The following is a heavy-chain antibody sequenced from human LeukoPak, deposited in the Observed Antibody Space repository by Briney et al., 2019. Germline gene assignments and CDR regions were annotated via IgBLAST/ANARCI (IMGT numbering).Heavy chain of an antibody. D-gene: IGHD2-15*01. CDR2: IYYSGST. CDR3: ASLERVAATPRYFQH. CDR1: GGSISSSSYY. V-gene: IGHV4-39*01. J-gene: IGHJ1*01. Sequence: SETLSLTCTVSGGSISSSSYYWGWIRQPPGKGLEWIGSIYYSGSTYYNPFLKSRVTISVDTSKNQFSLKLSSVTAADTAVYYCASLERVAATPRYFQHWGQGTLVTVSS.